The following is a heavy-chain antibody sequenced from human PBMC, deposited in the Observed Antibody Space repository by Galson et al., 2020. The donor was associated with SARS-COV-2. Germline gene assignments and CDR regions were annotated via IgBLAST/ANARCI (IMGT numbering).Heavy chain of an antibody. CDR3: ARDLRIGDTVTENFDP. J-gene: IGHJ5*02. D-gene: IGHD4-17*01. CDR2: IWYDGSNK. CDR1: GFTFSSYG. Sequence: GESLKISCAASGFTFSSYGMHWVRQAPGKGLEWVAVIWYDGSNKYYADSVKGRFTISRDNSKNTLYLQMNSLRAEDTAVYYCARDLRIGDTVTENFDPWGQGTLVTVSS. V-gene: IGHV3-33*01.